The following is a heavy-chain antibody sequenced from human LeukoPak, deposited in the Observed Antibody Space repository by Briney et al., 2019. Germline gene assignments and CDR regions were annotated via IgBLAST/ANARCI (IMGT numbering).Heavy chain of an antibody. CDR3: ARDGGGSSWYFGY. J-gene: IGHJ4*02. CDR2: IYYSGST. D-gene: IGHD6-13*01. CDR1: GGSISSYY. V-gene: IGHV4-59*01. Sequence: PSETLSLTCTVSGGSISSYYWSWIRQPPGKGLEWIGYIYYSGSTNYNPSLKSRVTISVDTSKNQFSLKLSSVTAADTAVYCCARDGGGSSWYFGYWGQGTLVTVSS.